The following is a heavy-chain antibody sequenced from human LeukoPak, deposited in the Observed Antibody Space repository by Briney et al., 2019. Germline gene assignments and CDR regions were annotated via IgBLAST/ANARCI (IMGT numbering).Heavy chain of an antibody. CDR2: ITSSSSYI. CDR1: GFTFSSYS. J-gene: IGHJ4*02. V-gene: IGHV3-21*01. CDR3: ARWEAAPFDY. D-gene: IGHD2-15*01. Sequence: GGSLRLSCAASGFTFSSYSMNWVRQAPGKGLEWVSSITSSSSYIYYADSLKGRFTISRDNAKNSLYLQMNSLRAEDTAVYYCARWEAAPFDYWGQGTLVTVSS.